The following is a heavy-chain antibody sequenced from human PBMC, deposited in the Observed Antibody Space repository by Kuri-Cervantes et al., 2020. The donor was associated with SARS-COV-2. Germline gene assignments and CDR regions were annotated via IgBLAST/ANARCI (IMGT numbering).Heavy chain of an antibody. CDR3: ASTFLNFWSGYYEDV. Sequence: SCKASGGTFSSYGMHWVRQAPGKGLEWVANIDQDGSEQYYVDSVKGRFSISRDNAKKSLYLQMNSLRAEDTAVYYCASTFLNFWSGYYEDVWGKGTTVTVSS. J-gene: IGHJ6*04. CDR1: GGTFSSYG. V-gene: IGHV3-7*01. D-gene: IGHD3-3*01. CDR2: IDQDGSEQ.